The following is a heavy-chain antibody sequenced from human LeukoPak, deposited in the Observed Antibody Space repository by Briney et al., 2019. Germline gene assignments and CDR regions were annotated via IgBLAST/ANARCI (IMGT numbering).Heavy chain of an antibody. V-gene: IGHV3-30*18. CDR3: AKDLRRYYYGSGSYLDY. D-gene: IGHD3-10*01. CDR2: ISYDGSNK. J-gene: IGHJ4*02. CDR1: GFTFSSYG. Sequence: GGSLRLSCAASGFTFSSYGMHWVRQAPGKGLEWVAVISYDGSNKYYADSVKGRFAISRDSSKNTLYLQMNNLRAEDTAVYYCAKDLRRYYYGSGSYLDYWGQGTLVTVSS.